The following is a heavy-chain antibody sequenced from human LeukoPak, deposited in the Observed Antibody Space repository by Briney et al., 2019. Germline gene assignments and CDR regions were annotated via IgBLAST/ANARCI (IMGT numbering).Heavy chain of an antibody. V-gene: IGHV3-64D*09. J-gene: IGHJ4*02. Sequence: GGSLRLSCSASGFTISLYAMHWVRKAPGKGLEYVSGISSKGVSTYYADSVKGRFTISRDNSKDTMFLQMSSLRPEDTAVYYCVKGGQYSSSSHFDYWGQGTLVSVSS. D-gene: IGHD6-6*01. CDR2: ISSKGVST. CDR1: GFTISLYA. CDR3: VKGGQYSSSSHFDY.